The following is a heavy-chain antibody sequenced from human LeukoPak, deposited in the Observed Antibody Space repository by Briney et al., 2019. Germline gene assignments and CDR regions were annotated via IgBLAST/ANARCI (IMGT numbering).Heavy chain of an antibody. Sequence: GASVKVSCKASGYTFISYGISWVRQAPGQGLEWMGWISAYNGNTNYAQKLQGRVTMTTDTSTSTAYMELRSLRSDDTAVYYCARVVYLSQYPLCWFDPWGQGTLVTVSS. J-gene: IGHJ5*02. CDR2: ISAYNGNT. V-gene: IGHV1-18*01. D-gene: IGHD2-15*01. CDR1: GYTFISYG. CDR3: ARVVYLSQYPLCWFDP.